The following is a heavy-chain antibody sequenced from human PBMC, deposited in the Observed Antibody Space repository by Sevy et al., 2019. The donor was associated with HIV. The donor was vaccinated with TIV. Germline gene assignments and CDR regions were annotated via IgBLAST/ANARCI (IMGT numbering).Heavy chain of an antibody. CDR2: ISGSGGST. CDR1: GFTFSSYA. V-gene: IGHV3-23*01. Sequence: GGSLRLSCAASGFTFSSYAMSWVRQAPGKGLEWVSAISGSGGSTYYADSVKGRFTISRDNSKNTLYLQMNSLRAEDKAVYYCAKDVEDGQGWDAFDIWGQGTMVTVSS. CDR3: AKDVEDGQGWDAFDI. D-gene: IGHD6-19*01. J-gene: IGHJ3*02.